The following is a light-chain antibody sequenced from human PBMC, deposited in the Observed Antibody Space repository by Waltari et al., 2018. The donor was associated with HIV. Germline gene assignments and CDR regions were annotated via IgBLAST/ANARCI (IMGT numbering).Light chain of an antibody. J-gene: IGLJ3*02. CDR2: KDI. V-gene: IGLV3-25*03. Sequence: SYDLTQTPSLSVSPGQTARINCPRVALPTQYSSWYRQKAGQAPVLLIYKDIERPSGIPERISGSGSGTGITLTISGVQAEDEGDYFCQSTDFDGTWVFGGGTRLTVL. CDR3: QSTDFDGTWV. CDR1: ALPTQY.